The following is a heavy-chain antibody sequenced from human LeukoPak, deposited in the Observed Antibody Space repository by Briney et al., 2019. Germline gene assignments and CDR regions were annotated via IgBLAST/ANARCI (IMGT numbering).Heavy chain of an antibody. V-gene: IGHV4-30-4*01. D-gene: IGHD3-22*01. Sequence: NPSETLSLTCTVSGGSISSGDYYWSWIRQPPGKGLEWIGYIYYSGSTYYNPSLKSRVTISVDTSKNQFSLKLSSVTAADTAVYYCASDSSGYYGGDYWGQGTLVTVSS. CDR3: ASDSSGYYGGDY. CDR2: IYYSGST. J-gene: IGHJ4*02. CDR1: GGSISSGDYY.